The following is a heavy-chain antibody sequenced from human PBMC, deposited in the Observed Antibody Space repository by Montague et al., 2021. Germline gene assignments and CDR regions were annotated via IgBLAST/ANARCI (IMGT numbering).Heavy chain of an antibody. V-gene: IGHV4-39*07. J-gene: IGHJ5*02. D-gene: IGHD6-13*01. CDR2: IYYSGNS. CDR3: ARVFSSWYVGWFDP. CDR1: GASITSNIYY. Sequence: SETLSLTCTVSGASITSNIYYWGWTRQSPGKGLEWIGSIYYSGNSFYQPSLKSRITIAVDTSKNQFSLKLSSVTAADTAIYYCARVFSSWYVGWFDPWGQGTLATVSS.